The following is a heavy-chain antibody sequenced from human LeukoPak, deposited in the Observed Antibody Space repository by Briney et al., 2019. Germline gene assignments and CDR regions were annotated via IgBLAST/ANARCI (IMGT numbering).Heavy chain of an antibody. CDR2: IYHSGST. CDR3: AREVVLHGYMVRGVKSGLDV. D-gene: IGHD3-10*01. CDR1: GGSVSSYY. V-gene: IGHV4-59*02. Sequence: SETLSLTCTVSGGSVSSYYWSWIRQSPGGGLEWIGYIYHSGSTNYNPSLKSRVTMSVDTSKNQLSLKLTSLTAADSALYYCAREVVLHGYMVRGVKSGLDVWGQGTTVTVSS. J-gene: IGHJ6*02.